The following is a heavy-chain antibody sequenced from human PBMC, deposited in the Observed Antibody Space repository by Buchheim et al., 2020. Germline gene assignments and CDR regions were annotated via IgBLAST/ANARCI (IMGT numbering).Heavy chain of an antibody. J-gene: IGHJ4*02. CDR1: GFSFSSYA. Sequence: EVQLLESGGGLVQPGGSLRLSCAASGFSFSSYAMSWVRQAPGKGLEWVSTITGSGDYTYYADSGEGHFTISLDKSKDTLFLQMNSLRAEDTAVYYCAKDQRAWDLAGDFDYWGQGTL. CDR3: AKDQRAWDLAGDFDY. V-gene: IGHV3-23*01. D-gene: IGHD1-26*01. CDR2: ITGSGDYT.